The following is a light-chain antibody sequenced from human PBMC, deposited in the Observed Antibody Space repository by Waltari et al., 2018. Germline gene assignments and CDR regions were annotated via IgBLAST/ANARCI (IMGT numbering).Light chain of an antibody. CDR1: QSITNW. Sequence: DIQMTQSPSTLSASIGDRVTITCRASQSITNWLAWYQQKPGKAPKLLIYKASTLESGVPSRFSGSGSGTEFTLTISSLQPDDFATYCCQQYNNYVATFGQGTKVEIK. J-gene: IGKJ1*01. CDR3: QQYNNYVAT. CDR2: KAS. V-gene: IGKV1-5*03.